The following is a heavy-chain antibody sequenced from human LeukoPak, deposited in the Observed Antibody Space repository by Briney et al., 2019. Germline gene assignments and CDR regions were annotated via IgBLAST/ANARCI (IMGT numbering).Heavy chain of an antibody. V-gene: IGHV4-59*08. D-gene: IGHD5-12*01. CDR3: ARVISGVATI. CDR1: GGSISSYY. J-gene: IGHJ4*02. CDR2: IYYSGST. Sequence: KSSETLSLTCTVSGGSISSYYWSWIRQPPGKGLEWIGYIYYSGSTNYNPSLKSRVTISVDTSKNQFSLKLSSVTAADTAVYYCARVISGVATIWGQGTLVTVSS.